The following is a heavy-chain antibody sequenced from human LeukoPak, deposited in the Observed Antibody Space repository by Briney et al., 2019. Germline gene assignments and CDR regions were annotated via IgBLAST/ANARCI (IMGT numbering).Heavy chain of an antibody. D-gene: IGHD3-10*01. CDR1: GYTFTGYY. CDR3: ARAKVRGADWFDP. CDR2: INPNSGGT. V-gene: IGHV1-2*02. J-gene: IGHJ5*02. Sequence: ASVKVSCKASGYTFTGYYMHWVRQAPGQGLEWMGWINPNSGGTDYAQKFQGRVTMTRDTSISTAYMELSRLRSDDTAVYYCARAKVRGADWFDPWGQGTLVTVSS.